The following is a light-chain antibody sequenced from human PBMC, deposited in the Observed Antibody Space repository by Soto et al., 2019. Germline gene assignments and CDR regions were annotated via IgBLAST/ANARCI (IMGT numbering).Light chain of an antibody. Sequence: DIQMTQSPSTLSASAGDGVTITCRASQSIGSWLAWYQRKPGKAPQLLIYDASSWESGVPSRFSGSGSGTEFTLTISSLQPDDFATYYCQQYNSYPWTFGQGTKVEIK. CDR3: QQYNSYPWT. V-gene: IGKV1-5*01. CDR2: DAS. CDR1: QSIGSW. J-gene: IGKJ1*01.